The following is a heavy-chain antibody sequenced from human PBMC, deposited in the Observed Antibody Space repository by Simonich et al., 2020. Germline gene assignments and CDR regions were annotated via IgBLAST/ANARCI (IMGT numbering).Heavy chain of an antibody. Sequence: QVQLVQSGAEVKKPGASVKVSCKASGYTFTSYDINWVRQPTGQGLEWMGWMNPNSVNTGYAQKFQGRVTITRNTSISTAYMELSSLRSEDTAVYYCARARYCSSTSCYNWFDPWGQGTLVTVSS. D-gene: IGHD2-2*01. CDR1: GYTFTSYD. J-gene: IGHJ5*02. V-gene: IGHV1-8*03. CDR2: MNPNSVNT. CDR3: ARARYCSSTSCYNWFDP.